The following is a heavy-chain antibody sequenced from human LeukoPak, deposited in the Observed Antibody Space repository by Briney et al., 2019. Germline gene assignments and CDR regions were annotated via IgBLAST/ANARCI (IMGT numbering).Heavy chain of an antibody. CDR3: AKGGDILTGYLDY. CDR2: ISGSGGST. D-gene: IGHD3-9*01. CDR1: GFTFSSYA. J-gene: IGHJ4*02. V-gene: IGHV3-23*01. Sequence: GGSLRVSCAASGFTFSSYAMSWVRQAPGKGLEWVSAISGSGGSTYYADSVKGRFTISRDNSKNTLYLQMNSLRAEDTAVYYCAKGGDILTGYLDYWGQGTLVTVSS.